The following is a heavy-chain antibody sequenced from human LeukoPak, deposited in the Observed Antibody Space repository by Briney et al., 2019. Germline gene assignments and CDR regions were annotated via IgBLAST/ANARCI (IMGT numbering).Heavy chain of an antibody. CDR3: ATQTMAAHYYFMDV. CDR2: IYYSGST. Sequence: PSETLSLTCTVSGGSISSRYWSWIRQPPGKGLEWIGYIYYSGSTNYNPSLKSRVTISIDTSTSKSQFSLKLSSVTAADTAVYYCATQTMAAHYYFMDVWGKGTTVTVSS. V-gene: IGHV4-59*11. J-gene: IGHJ6*03. D-gene: IGHD6-6*01. CDR1: GGSISSRY.